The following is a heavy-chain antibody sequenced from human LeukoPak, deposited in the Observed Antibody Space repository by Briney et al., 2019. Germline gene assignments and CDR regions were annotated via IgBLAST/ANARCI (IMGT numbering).Heavy chain of an antibody. D-gene: IGHD3-22*01. CDR2: IYTSGST. J-gene: IGHJ4*02. Sequence: KPSETLSLTCTVSGGSISSGSYYWSWIRQPAGKGLEWIGRIYTSGSTNYNPSLKSRVTISVDTSKNQFSLKLSSVTAADTAVYYCARGYDSSGYLPPALDYWGQGTLVTVSS. CDR3: ARGYDSSGYLPPALDY. V-gene: IGHV4-61*02. CDR1: GGSISSGSYY.